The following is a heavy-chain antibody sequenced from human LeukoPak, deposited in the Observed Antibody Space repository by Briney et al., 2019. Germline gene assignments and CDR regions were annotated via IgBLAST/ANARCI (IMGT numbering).Heavy chain of an antibody. Sequence: PGGSLRLSCAASGFTFSNYVMSWVRQAPGKGLEWVSGISGSGDSSYYADSVKGRFTISRDNSGNTLYLQMNSLRAEDTAVYYCAKDLYGFYAMDVWGQGTTVTVSS. CDR2: ISGSGDSS. V-gene: IGHV3-23*01. D-gene: IGHD4-17*01. CDR3: AKDLYGFYAMDV. J-gene: IGHJ6*02. CDR1: GFTFSNYV.